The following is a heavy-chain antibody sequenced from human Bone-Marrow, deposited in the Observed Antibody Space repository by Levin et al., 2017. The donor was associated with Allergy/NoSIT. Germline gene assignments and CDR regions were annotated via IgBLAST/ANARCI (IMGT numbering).Heavy chain of an antibody. CDR3: TRLGYCSGGSCPPRWFDL. CDR2: IRSKANSYAT. D-gene: IGHD2-15*01. J-gene: IGHJ2*01. V-gene: IGHV3-73*01. Sequence: GGSLRLSCAASGFTFSGSAMHWVRQASGKGLEWVGRIRSKANSYATAYAASVKGRFTISRDDSKNTAYLQMNSLKTEDTAVYYCTRLGYCSGGSCPPRWFDLWGRGTLVTVSS. CDR1: GFTFSGSA.